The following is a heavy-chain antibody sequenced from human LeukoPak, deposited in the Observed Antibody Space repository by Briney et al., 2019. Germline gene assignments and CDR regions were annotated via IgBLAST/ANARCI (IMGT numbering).Heavy chain of an antibody. V-gene: IGHV1-2*02. Sequence: ASVKVSCKASGYTVIGYYLHWVRQAPGQGLEWMGWINPNSGGTNYAQKFQGRVTMTRDTSISTAYMELSRLRSDDTAVYYCARGPSYSSGQVGEDYWGQGTLVTVSS. D-gene: IGHD6-19*01. CDR2: INPNSGGT. CDR3: ARGPSYSSGQVGEDY. CDR1: GYTVIGYY. J-gene: IGHJ4*02.